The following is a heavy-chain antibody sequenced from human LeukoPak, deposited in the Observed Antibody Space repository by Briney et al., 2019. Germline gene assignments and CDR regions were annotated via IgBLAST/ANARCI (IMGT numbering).Heavy chain of an antibody. D-gene: IGHD2-2*02. CDR2: ISAYNGDT. J-gene: IGHJ5*02. CDR1: GYPFTSYY. CDR3: ARDGLCYTNPNNWFDP. Sequence: ASVKVSCKASGYPFTSYYINWVRQAPGQGLEWMGWISAYNGDTNYAQNLQGRVTMTTDTSTDTAYMELRSLRSDDTAVYYCARDGLCYTNPNNWFDPWGQGTLVTVSS. V-gene: IGHV1-18*01.